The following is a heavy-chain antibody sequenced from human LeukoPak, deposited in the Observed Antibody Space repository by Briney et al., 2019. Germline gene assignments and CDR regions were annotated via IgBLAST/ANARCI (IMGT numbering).Heavy chain of an antibody. V-gene: IGHV1-69*05. Sequence: ASVKVSCKASGGTFSSYAISWVRQAPGQGLEWMGGIIPIFGTANYAQKFQGRVTITTDGSTSTAYMELSSLRSEDTAVYYCATSQDLKYYYDSSGYYRFDYWGQGTLVTVSS. CDR1: GGTFSSYA. J-gene: IGHJ4*02. CDR3: ATSQDLKYYYDSSGYYRFDY. CDR2: IIPIFGTA. D-gene: IGHD3-22*01.